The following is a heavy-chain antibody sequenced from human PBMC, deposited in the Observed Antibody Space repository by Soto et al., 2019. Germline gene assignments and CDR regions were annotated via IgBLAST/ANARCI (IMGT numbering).Heavy chain of an antibody. J-gene: IGHJ3*02. V-gene: IGHV3-23*01. Sequence: EVQLLESGGGLVQPGESLRLSCAASGLTFSSYAMNWVRQAPGKGLEWVSGVSGGGGSTYYADSVKGRFTISRDNSKNTLYLQMNSLRAEDTAVYYCAKDSIGYSYDHNAFDIWGQGTMVTVSS. CDR3: AKDSIGYSYDHNAFDI. CDR2: VSGGGGST. D-gene: IGHD5-18*01. CDR1: GLTFSSYA.